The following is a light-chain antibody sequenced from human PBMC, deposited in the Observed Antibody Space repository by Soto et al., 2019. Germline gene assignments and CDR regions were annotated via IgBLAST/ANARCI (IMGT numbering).Light chain of an antibody. CDR3: QSYDTFLSAVV. J-gene: IGLJ3*02. CDR2: HNF. Sequence: QALLRHPPSVSWAPGRSVAFACTGSGSNIGTYEVHWYQQFPGIAPKLLIQHNFNRPSGVPDRFSGSKSGTSASLTITGLQPEDEADYYCQSYDTFLSAVVFGGGTQLTVL. V-gene: IGLV1-40*01. CDR1: GSNIGTYE.